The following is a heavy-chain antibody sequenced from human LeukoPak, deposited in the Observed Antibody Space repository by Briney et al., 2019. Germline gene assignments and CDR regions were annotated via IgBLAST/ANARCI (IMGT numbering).Heavy chain of an antibody. CDR2: IIPIFGTA. D-gene: IGHD4-17*01. CDR1: GGTFSSYA. Sequence: SVKLSCKASGGTFSSYAISWVRQAPGQGLEWMGGIIPIFGTANYAQKFQGRVTITADESTSTAYMELSSLRSEDTAVYYCARGGDYGTNWFDPWGQGTLVTVSS. CDR3: ARGGDYGTNWFDP. J-gene: IGHJ5*02. V-gene: IGHV1-69*01.